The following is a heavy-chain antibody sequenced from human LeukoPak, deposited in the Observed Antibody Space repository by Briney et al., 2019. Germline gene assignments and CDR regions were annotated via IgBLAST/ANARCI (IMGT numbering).Heavy chain of an antibody. D-gene: IGHD6-19*01. CDR2: IYYSGST. V-gene: IGHV4-39*01. CDR3: AKYSSGWYGFGSDAFDI. J-gene: IGHJ3*02. CDR1: GGSISSSSYY. Sequence: PSETLSLTCTVSGGSISSSSYYWGWIRQPPWKGLEWIGSIYYSGSTYYNPSLKSRVTISVDTSKNQFSLRLNSVTAADTAVYYCAKYSSGWYGFGSDAFDIWGQGTMVTVSS.